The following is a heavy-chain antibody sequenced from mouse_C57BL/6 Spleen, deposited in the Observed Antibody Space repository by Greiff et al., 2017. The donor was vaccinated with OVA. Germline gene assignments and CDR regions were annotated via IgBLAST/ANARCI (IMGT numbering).Heavy chain of an antibody. D-gene: IGHD2-1*01. V-gene: IGHV5-6*01. Sequence: EVNVVESGGDLVKPGGSLKLSCAASGFTFSSYGMSWVRQTPDKRLEWVATISSGGSYTYSPDSLKGRFTISIDNAKNTLYLQRSSLKYEDTAKYYCGSLSTKDYFDYWGKGTTLTVAS. CDR3: GSLSTKDYFDY. J-gene: IGHJ2*01. CDR1: GFTFSSYG. CDR2: ISSGGSYT.